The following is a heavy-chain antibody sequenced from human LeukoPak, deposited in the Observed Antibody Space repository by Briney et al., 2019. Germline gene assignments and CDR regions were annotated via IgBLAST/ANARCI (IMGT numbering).Heavy chain of an antibody. CDR3: ARDFRDSRGYLL. Sequence: PGGSLRLSCAASGFTFNIYAMSWVRQGPGKGLEWVSGISGSGGSTYYADSVKGRFTISRDSSKNTLYLQMNSLRAEDTAVYYCARDFRDSRGYLLWGQGTLVTVSS. CDR1: GFTFNIYA. J-gene: IGHJ4*02. V-gene: IGHV3-23*01. D-gene: IGHD3-22*01. CDR2: ISGSGGST.